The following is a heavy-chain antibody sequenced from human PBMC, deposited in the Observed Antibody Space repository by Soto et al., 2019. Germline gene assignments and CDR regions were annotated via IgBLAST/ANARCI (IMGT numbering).Heavy chain of an antibody. V-gene: IGHV1-3*01. CDR3: ARDLSTVGVVVAANRWRDYYGMDV. Sequence: ASVKVSCKASGYTFTSYAMHWVRQAPGQRLEWMGWINAGNGNTKYSQKFQGRVTITRDTSASTAYMELSSLRSEDTAVYYCARDLSTVGVVVAANRWRDYYGMDVWGQGTTVTLSS. CDR2: INAGNGNT. J-gene: IGHJ6*02. D-gene: IGHD2-15*01. CDR1: GYTFTSYA.